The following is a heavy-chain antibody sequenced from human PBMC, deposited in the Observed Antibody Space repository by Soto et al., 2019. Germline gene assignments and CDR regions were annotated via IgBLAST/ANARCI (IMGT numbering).Heavy chain of an antibody. CDR1: GGTSSSYA. J-gene: IGHJ4*02. CDR2: IIPIFGTA. CDR3: AGDGYSSGWSYYYFDY. D-gene: IGHD6-19*01. V-gene: IGHV1-69*06. Sequence: SVKVSCKASGGTSSSYAISWVRQAPGQGLEWMGGIIPIFGTANYTQKFQGRVTITADKSTSTAYMELSSLRSEDTAVYYCAGDGYSSGWSYYYFDYWGQGTLVTVSS.